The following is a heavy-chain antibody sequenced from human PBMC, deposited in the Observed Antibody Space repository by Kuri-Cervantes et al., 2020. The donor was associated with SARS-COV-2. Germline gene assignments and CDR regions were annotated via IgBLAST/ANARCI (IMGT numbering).Heavy chain of an antibody. CDR2: ISSSSSTI. J-gene: IGHJ4*02. CDR3: ARAPSGSPTEF. Sequence: GESLKISCAASGFTFSSYSMNWVRQAPGKGLEWVSYISSSSSTIYDADSVKGRFTISRDNAKNTLYLQMNSLRVEDTAVYLCARAPSGSPTEFWGQGTLVTVSS. CDR1: GFTFSSYS. D-gene: IGHD1-26*01. V-gene: IGHV3-48*04.